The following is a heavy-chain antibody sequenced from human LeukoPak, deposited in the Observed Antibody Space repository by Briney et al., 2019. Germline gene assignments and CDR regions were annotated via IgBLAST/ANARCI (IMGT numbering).Heavy chain of an antibody. CDR2: ITSSSGTI. CDR1: GFTFSSYN. D-gene: IGHD2-2*01. Sequence: PGGSLTLSCAASGFTFSSYNMNWVRQAPGKGLEWVSSITSSSGTIYYADSVKGRFSISRDNAKNSLYLQMNSLRDEDTAVYYCARDRCSSTSCYVLYFDYWGQGSLVTVSS. J-gene: IGHJ4*02. V-gene: IGHV3-48*02. CDR3: ARDRCSSTSCYVLYFDY.